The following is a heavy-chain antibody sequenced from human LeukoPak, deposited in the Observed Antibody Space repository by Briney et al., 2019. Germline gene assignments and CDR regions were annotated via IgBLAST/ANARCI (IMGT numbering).Heavy chain of an antibody. CDR1: GGIFSRYA. CDR2: IIPIFGTA. CDR3: ASEGSYYNP. J-gene: IGHJ5*02. Sequence: ASVKVSCKASGGIFSRYAISWVRQAPGQGLGWMGGIIPIFGTANYAQKFQGRVTITTDESTSTAYMELSSLRSEDTAVYYCASEGSYYNPWGQRTLVSDSS. V-gene: IGHV1-69*05. D-gene: IGHD3-10*01.